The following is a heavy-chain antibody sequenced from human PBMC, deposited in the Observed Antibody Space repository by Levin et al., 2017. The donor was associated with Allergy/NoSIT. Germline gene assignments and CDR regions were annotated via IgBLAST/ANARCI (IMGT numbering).Heavy chain of an antibody. V-gene: IGHV3-15*01. J-gene: IGHJ4*02. D-gene: IGHD3-10*01. CDR1: GFSFSNAW. Sequence: GGSLRLSCAASGFSFSNAWMSWVRQAPGKGPEWVGRIKSKTDGGTADYAAPVKGRFAISRDDSKNTLSLQMNSLKTEDTAVYYWTTVGLWFGELFRHFDYWGQGTLVTVSS. CDR3: TTVGLWFGELFRHFDY. CDR2: IKSKTDGGTA.